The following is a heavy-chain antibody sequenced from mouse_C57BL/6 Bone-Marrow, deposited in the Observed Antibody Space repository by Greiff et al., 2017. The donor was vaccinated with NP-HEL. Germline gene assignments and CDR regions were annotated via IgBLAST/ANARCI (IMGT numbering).Heavy chain of an antibody. Sequence: VKLQQPGAELVRPGTSVKLSCKASGYTFTSYWMHWVKQRPGQGLEWIGVIDPSDSYTNYNQKFKGKATLTVDTSSSTAYMQLSSLTSEDSAVYYCAKGSSYDWYFDVWGTGTTVTVSS. D-gene: IGHD1-1*01. J-gene: IGHJ1*03. CDR1: GYTFTSYW. V-gene: IGHV1-59*01. CDR3: AKGSSYDWYFDV. CDR2: IDPSDSYT.